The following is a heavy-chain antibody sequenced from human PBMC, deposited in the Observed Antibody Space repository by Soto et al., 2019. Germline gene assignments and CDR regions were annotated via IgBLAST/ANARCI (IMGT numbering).Heavy chain of an antibody. CDR3: AAPPGGGGY. D-gene: IGHD3-10*01. CDR2: IYSGGYT. J-gene: IGHJ4*02. Sequence: EVQLVESGGGLIQPGGSLRLSCAVSGFTVSNNYMSWVRQAPGKGLEGVSVIYSGGYTAYGDSVKGRFTISRDNSKNTQYFQIKSPRARDPACFFFAAPPGGGGYWGQGTLVTVSS. V-gene: IGHV3-53*01. CDR1: GFTVSNNY.